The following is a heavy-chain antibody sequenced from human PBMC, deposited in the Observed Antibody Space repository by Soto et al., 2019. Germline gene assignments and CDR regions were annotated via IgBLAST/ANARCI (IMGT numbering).Heavy chain of an antibody. V-gene: IGHV1-18*01. CDR1: GCTFTSYG. CDR2: ISAYNGNT. Sequence: ASVKVSCKASGCTFTSYGISWVRQAPGQGLEWMGWISAYNGNTNYAQKLQGRVTMTTDTSTSTAYMELRSLRSDDTAVYYCAILWTDYGPRSLFAYRAQGTSVLVSS. J-gene: IGHJ4*02. D-gene: IGHD3-10*01. CDR3: AILWTDYGPRSLFAY.